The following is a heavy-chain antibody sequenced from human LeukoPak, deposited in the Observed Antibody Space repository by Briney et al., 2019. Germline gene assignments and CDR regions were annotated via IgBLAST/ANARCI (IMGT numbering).Heavy chain of an antibody. D-gene: IGHD3-10*01. J-gene: IGHJ4*02. Sequence: GRSLRLSCAASRFTVSSYAMHWVRQAPGKGLEWVAVISYDGSNKYYADSVKGRFTISRDNSKNTLYLQMNSLRAEDTAVYYCARVGEVVRGVGIDYWGQGTLVTVSS. CDR1: RFTVSSYA. CDR2: ISYDGSNK. CDR3: ARVGEVVRGVGIDY. V-gene: IGHV3-30*04.